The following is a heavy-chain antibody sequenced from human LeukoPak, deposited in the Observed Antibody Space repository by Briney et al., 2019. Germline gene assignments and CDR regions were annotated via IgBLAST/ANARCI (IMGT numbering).Heavy chain of an antibody. Sequence: GGSLRLSCAASGFTFSSYGMHWVRQAPSKGLEWVAFIRYDGSNKYYADSVKGRFTISRDNSKNTLYLQMNSLRAEDTAVYYCARAPPYYDFWRGYPFNAFDIWGQGTMVTVSS. CDR2: IRYDGSNK. CDR3: ARAPPYYDFWRGYPFNAFDI. V-gene: IGHV3-30*02. D-gene: IGHD3-3*01. CDR1: GFTFSSYG. J-gene: IGHJ3*02.